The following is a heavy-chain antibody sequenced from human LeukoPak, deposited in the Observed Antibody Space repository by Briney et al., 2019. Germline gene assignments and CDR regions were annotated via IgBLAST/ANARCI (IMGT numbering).Heavy chain of an antibody. D-gene: IGHD3-3*01. J-gene: IGHJ5*02. CDR3: ARGHVYYDFWSGYYTNYNWFDP. CDR2: INHSGSI. V-gene: IGHV4-34*01. Sequence: SETLSLTCAVYGGSFSGYYWSWIRQPPGKGLEWIGEINHSGSINYNPSLKSRVTISVDTSKNQFSLKLSSVTAADTAVYYCARGHVYYDFWSGYYTNYNWFDPWGQGTLVTVSS. CDR1: GGSFSGYY.